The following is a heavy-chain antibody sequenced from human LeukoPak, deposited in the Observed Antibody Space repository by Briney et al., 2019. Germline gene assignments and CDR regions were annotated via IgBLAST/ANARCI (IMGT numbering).Heavy chain of an antibody. J-gene: IGHJ3*02. CDR1: GYRFSNYW. CDR3: ARRTIYSDAFDI. D-gene: IGHD2-15*01. CDR2: IYPVDSDT. Sequence: GESLKISCKGSGYRFSNYWIAWVRQMPGKGVEWMGVIYPVDSDTRFSPSFEGRVTISVDKSISNAYLQWSSLKASDTAMYYCARRTIYSDAFDIWGQGTMVTVSS. V-gene: IGHV5-51*01.